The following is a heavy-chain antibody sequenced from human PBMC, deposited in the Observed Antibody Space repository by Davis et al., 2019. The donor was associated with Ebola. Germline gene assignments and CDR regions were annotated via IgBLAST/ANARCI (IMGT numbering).Heavy chain of an antibody. Sequence: SVKVSCKASGGTFSSYAISWVRQAPGQGLEWMGGIIPIFGTANYAQKFQGRVTITADTSTSTAYMELRSLRSDDTAVYYCARVGGYDNFDYWGQGTLVTVSS. CDR3: ARVGGYDNFDY. CDR1: GGTFSSYA. J-gene: IGHJ4*02. D-gene: IGHD5-12*01. CDR2: IIPIFGTA. V-gene: IGHV1-69*06.